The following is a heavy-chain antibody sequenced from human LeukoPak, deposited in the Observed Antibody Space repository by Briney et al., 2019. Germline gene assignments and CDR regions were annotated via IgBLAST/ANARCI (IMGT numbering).Heavy chain of an antibody. Sequence: SETLSLTCTVSGASVSSASYWTWIRQPPGKGVERIAHIYNGVNTNYNPSLKSRVTISVDTSKNQFSLRLNSVTAADTAVYYCARSRAFNSGAFDPWGQGSLVTVSS. CDR3: ARSRAFNSGAFDP. CDR1: GASVSSASY. D-gene: IGHD1-26*01. J-gene: IGHJ5*02. V-gene: IGHV4-61*01. CDR2: IYNGVNT.